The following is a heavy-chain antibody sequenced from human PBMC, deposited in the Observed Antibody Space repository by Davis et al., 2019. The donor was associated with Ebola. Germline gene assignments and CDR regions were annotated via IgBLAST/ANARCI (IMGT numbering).Heavy chain of an antibody. J-gene: IGHJ4*02. CDR3: ARDTPRGIAAAGTFDY. CDR1: GFTFSSYN. D-gene: IGHD6-13*01. V-gene: IGHV3-21*01. CDR2: ISSSSSYI. Sequence: PGGSLRLSCAASGFTFSSYNMNWVRQAPGKGLEWVSSISSSSSYIYYADSVKGRFTISRDNAKNSLYLQMNSLRAEDTAVYYCARDTPRGIAAAGTFDYWGQGTLVTVSS.